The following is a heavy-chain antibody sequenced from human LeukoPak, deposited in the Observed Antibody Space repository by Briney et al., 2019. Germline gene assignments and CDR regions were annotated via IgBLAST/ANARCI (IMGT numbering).Heavy chain of an antibody. CDR3: ARDRVAGWFDP. D-gene: IGHD3-10*01. CDR2: IYDSGST. J-gene: IGHJ5*02. V-gene: IGHV4-31*03. Sequence: NSSQTLSLTCTVSGGSISSGAYYWSWVRQHPGKGLEWIGYIYDSGSTYYNPSLKSRVTISVDTSKNLFSLRLNSVTAADTAVCYCARDRVAGWFDPWGQGTLVTVSS. CDR1: GGSISSGAYY.